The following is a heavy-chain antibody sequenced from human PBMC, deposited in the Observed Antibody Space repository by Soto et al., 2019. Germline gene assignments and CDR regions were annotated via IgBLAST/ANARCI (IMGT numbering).Heavy chain of an antibody. Sequence: GGSLRLSCAASGFTFSSYWMSWVRQAPGKGLEWVANIKQDGSEEGYVDSVKGRITISRDNAKNSLYLQMKRLRAEDTAVYYGARAGPLSDAVDIWGKGTMVTVSS. J-gene: IGHJ3*02. CDR2: IKQDGSEE. CDR3: ARAGPLSDAVDI. V-gene: IGHV3-7*03. D-gene: IGHD1-1*01. CDR1: GFTFSSYW.